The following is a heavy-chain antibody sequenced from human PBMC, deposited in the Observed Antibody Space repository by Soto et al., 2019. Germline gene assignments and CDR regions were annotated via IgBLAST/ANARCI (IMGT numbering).Heavy chain of an antibody. D-gene: IGHD6-13*01. J-gene: IGHJ5*02. CDR2: IYWDDDK. CDR1: GFSLSTSGVG. CDR3: AHNFYSGSKYGDWCDP. Sequence: QITLKESGPTLVKPTQTLTLTCTFSGFSLSTSGVGEGWIRQPPGKALEWLALIYWDDDKRYSPSLKSRLTITKDTSKNRVVLTMTNVDPVDTATYYCAHNFYSGSKYGDWCDPWGQGTLVSVSS. V-gene: IGHV2-5*02.